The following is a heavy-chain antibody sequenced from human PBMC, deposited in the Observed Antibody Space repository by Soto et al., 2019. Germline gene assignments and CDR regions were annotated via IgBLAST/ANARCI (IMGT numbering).Heavy chain of an antibody. V-gene: IGHV4-59*01. D-gene: IGHD6-13*01. CDR2: IYDSGST. CDR1: GGSISSYY. Sequence: SETLSLTCTISGGSISSYYWSWIWQPPGKGLEWIGYIYDSGSTNYNPSLKSRVTISLDTSKNQFSLKLTSVTAADTAVYYCARRGPIAGKTIFDYWGQGILVTVSS. CDR3: ARRGPIAGKTIFDY. J-gene: IGHJ4*02.